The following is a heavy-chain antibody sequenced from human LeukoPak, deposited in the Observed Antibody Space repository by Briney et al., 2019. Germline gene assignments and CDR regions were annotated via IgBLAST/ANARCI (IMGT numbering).Heavy chain of an antibody. D-gene: IGHD6-25*01. V-gene: IGHV4-34*01. CDR3: ARGPYSSDAGY. J-gene: IGHJ4*02. CDR1: GGSFTTIY. Sequence: SQTLSFTCAVYGGSFTTIYCSWVRQPPRNGLEWIGEISHTGHTNYHPSLNSRVTMSVETTRNQLSLILSSVTAADTAVYYCARGPYSSDAGYWGQGTLVTVSS. CDR2: ISHTGHT.